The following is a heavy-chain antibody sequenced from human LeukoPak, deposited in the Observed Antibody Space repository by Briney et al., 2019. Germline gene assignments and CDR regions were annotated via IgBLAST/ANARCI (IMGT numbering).Heavy chain of an antibody. J-gene: IGHJ3*02. CDR2: IYYSGST. Sequence: SETLSLTCIVSGGSISSSSYYWGWIRQPPGKGLEWIGSIYYSGSTYYNPSLKSRVTISVDTSKNQFSLKLSSVTAADTAVYYCARRERYYDFWSGPRSAFDIWGQGTMVTVSS. CDR1: GGSISSSSYY. CDR3: ARRERYYDFWSGPRSAFDI. D-gene: IGHD3-3*01. V-gene: IGHV4-39*01.